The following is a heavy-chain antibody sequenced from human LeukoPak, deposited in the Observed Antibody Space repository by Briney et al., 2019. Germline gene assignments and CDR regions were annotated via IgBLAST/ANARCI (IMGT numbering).Heavy chain of an antibody. D-gene: IGHD1-26*01. J-gene: IGHJ4*02. CDR3: ATVVGWELLSVYFDY. CDR2: FDPEDGET. Sequence: GASVKVSCKVSGYTLTELSMHWVRQAPGKGLEWMGGFDPEDGETIYARKFQGRVTMTEDTSTDTAYMELSSLRSEDTAVYYCATVVGWELLSVYFDYWGQGTLVTVSS. CDR1: GYTLTELS. V-gene: IGHV1-24*01.